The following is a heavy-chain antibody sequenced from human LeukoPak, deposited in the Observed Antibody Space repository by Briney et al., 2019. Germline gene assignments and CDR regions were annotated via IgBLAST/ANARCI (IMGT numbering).Heavy chain of an antibody. CDR3: AKGGKWDVTPFDY. D-gene: IGHD1-26*01. CDR1: GVTFTSYS. CDR2: ISGGGGST. V-gene: IGHV3-23*01. Sequence: GGSLRLSCAASGVTFTSYSMNWVRQAPGKGLEWVSTISGGGGSTYYADSVKGRFTISRDNSKNTLYLQVDSLRAEDTAVYYCAKGGKWDVTPFDYWGQGTLVTVSS. J-gene: IGHJ4*02.